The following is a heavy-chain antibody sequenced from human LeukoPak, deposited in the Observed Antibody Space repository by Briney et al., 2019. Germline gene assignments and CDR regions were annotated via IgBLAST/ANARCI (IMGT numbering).Heavy chain of an antibody. D-gene: IGHD5-18*01. Sequence: PGGSLRLSCAASGFTFSIYAMHWVRQAPGKGLEYVSAISSNGGSTYYADSVKGRFTISRDNSKNTLYLRMGSLRAEDTAVYYCARGYSYGVDYWGQGTLVTVSS. CDR2: ISSNGGST. CDR1: GFTFSIYA. V-gene: IGHV3-64*02. J-gene: IGHJ4*02. CDR3: ARGYSYGVDY.